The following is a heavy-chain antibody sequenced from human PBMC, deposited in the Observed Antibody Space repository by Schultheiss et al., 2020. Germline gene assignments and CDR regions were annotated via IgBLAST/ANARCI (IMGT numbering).Heavy chain of an antibody. J-gene: IGHJ4*02. V-gene: IGHV4-59*12. CDR2: IYYSGST. Sequence: SQPLSLTCAVSGGSISSYYWSWIRQPAGKGLEWIGYIYYSGSTNYNPSLKSRVTISVDTSKNQFSLKLSSVTAADTAVYYCARAYYYGSGSYVHLDYWGQGTLVTVSA. D-gene: IGHD3-10*01. CDR3: ARAYYYGSGSYVHLDY. CDR1: GGSISSYY.